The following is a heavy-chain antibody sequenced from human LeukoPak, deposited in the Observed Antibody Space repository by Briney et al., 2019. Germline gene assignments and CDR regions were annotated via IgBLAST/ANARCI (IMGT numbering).Heavy chain of an antibody. V-gene: IGHV3-7*01. CDR1: GFTFSNYW. Sequence: PGGSLRLSCAASGFTFSNYWMSWVRQAPGKGLEWVANIKQDGSAKNYVDSVKGRFTVSRDNAKSSLYLQMNSLRVEDMAVYYCARDGGSGSYRFYYYHMDVWGKGTTVTVSS. J-gene: IGHJ6*03. CDR3: ARDGGSGSYRFYYYHMDV. CDR2: IKQDGSAK. D-gene: IGHD3-10*01.